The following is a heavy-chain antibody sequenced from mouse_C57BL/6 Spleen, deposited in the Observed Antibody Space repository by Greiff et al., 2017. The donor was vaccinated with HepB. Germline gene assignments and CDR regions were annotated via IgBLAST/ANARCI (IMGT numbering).Heavy chain of an antibody. J-gene: IGHJ4*01. D-gene: IGHD4-1*02. CDR3: ARNEGGQLGPYYAMDY. CDR2: IWTGGGT. CDR1: GFSLTSYA. V-gene: IGHV2-9-1*01. Sequence: QVQLKESGPGLVAPSQRLSITCTVSGFSLTSYAISWVRQPPGKGLGWLGVIWTGGGTNYNSAPKSRLSISKDNSKSQVFVKMNRLQTDDTARYYCARNEGGQLGPYYAMDYWGQGTSVTVSS.